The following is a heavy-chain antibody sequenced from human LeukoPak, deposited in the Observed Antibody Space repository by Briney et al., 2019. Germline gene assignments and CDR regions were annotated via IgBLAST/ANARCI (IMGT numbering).Heavy chain of an antibody. D-gene: IGHD2-15*01. CDR2: IKQDGSEK. CDR3: ARRSPYCSGGSCYVDY. V-gene: IGHV3-7*03. J-gene: IGHJ4*02. CDR1: GFTFSSSW. Sequence: PGGSLRLSCAASGFTFSSSWMSWVRQAPGKGLEWVANIKQDGSEKYYVDSVKGRFTISRDNAKNSLYLQMNSLRAEDTAVYYCARRSPYCSGGSCYVDYWGQGTLVTVSS.